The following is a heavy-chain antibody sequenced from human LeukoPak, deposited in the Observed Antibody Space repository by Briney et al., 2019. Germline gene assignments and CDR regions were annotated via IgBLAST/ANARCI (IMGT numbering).Heavy chain of an antibody. V-gene: IGHV1-58*02. CDR3: AAFDFWSGYYRFDP. J-gene: IGHJ5*02. CDR1: VFTFTSSA. D-gene: IGHD3-3*01. CDR2: IVVGSGNT. Sequence: ASVKVSCKASVFTFTSSAMQWVRQARGQRLEWIGWIVVGSGNTNYAQKFQERVTITRDMSTSTAYMELSSLRSEDTAVYYCAAFDFWSGYYRFDPWGQGTLVTVSS.